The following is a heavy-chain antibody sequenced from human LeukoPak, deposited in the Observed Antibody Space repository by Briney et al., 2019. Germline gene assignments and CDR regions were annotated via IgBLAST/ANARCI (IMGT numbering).Heavy chain of an antibody. CDR3: AKEPNYNGYSSSWSYYFDY. CDR1: GFTFSSYG. V-gene: IGHV3-30*18. D-gene: IGHD6-13*01. CDR2: ISYDGSNK. Sequence: GGSLRLSCAASGFTFSSYGMHWVRQAPGKGLEWVAVISYDGSNKYYADSVKGRFTISRDNSKNTLYLQMNSLRAEDTAVYYCAKEPNYNGYSSSWSYYFDYWGQGTLVTVSS. J-gene: IGHJ4*02.